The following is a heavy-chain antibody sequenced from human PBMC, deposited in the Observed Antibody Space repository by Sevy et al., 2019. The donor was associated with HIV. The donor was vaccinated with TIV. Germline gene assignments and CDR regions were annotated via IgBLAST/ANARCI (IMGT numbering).Heavy chain of an antibody. Sequence: GGSLRLSCTVSGFRFGDYDMTWVRQAPGKGLEWVAVIRAKAYGGTTDYAASVKDRFTISRDDSRAIAYLQMQSLRVADTAVYHCTRGGYGDYYYQYYYMDVWGRGTTVTVSS. V-gene: IGHV3-49*04. CDR1: GFRFGDYD. CDR3: TRGGYGDYYYQYYYMDV. D-gene: IGHD4-17*01. J-gene: IGHJ6*03. CDR2: IRAKAYGGTT.